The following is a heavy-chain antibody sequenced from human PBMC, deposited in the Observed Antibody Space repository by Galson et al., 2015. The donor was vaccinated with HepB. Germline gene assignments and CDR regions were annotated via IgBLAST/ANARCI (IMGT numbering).Heavy chain of an antibody. Sequence: SVKVSCKASGYTFTRYYMHWVRQAPGQGLEWMGIINPSGGSTSYAQKFQGRVTMTRDTSTSTVYMELSSLRSEDTAVYYCARVGYNWNSLDYWGQGTLVTVSS. J-gene: IGHJ4*02. CDR3: ARVGYNWNSLDY. V-gene: IGHV1-46*01. CDR2: INPSGGST. CDR1: GYTFTRYY. D-gene: IGHD1-1*01.